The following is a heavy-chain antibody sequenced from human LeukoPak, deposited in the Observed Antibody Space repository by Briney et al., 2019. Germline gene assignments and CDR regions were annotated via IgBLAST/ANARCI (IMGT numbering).Heavy chain of an antibody. CDR1: GGSISSYY. J-gene: IGHJ4*02. Sequence: PSETLSLTCTVSGGSISSYYWSWIRQPPGKGLEWIGYIYYSGSTNYNPSLKSRVTISVDTSKNQFSLKLSSVTAADTAVYYCARQGYCSGGSCSADFDYWGQGTLVTVSS. V-gene: IGHV4-59*08. CDR3: ARQGYCSGGSCSADFDY. CDR2: IYYSGST. D-gene: IGHD2-15*01.